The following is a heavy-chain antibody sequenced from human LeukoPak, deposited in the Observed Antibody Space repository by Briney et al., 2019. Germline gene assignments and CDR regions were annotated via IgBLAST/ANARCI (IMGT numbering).Heavy chain of an antibody. Sequence: SETLSLTCTVSGGSISSYYWSWIRQPPGKGLEWIGYIYYRGSTNYNPSLKSRVTISVDTSKNQFSLKLSSVTAADTAVYYCARLYCSGGSCYRGDAFDIWGQGTMVTVSS. CDR1: GGSISSYY. D-gene: IGHD2-15*01. V-gene: IGHV4-59*01. CDR3: ARLYCSGGSCYRGDAFDI. J-gene: IGHJ3*02. CDR2: IYYRGST.